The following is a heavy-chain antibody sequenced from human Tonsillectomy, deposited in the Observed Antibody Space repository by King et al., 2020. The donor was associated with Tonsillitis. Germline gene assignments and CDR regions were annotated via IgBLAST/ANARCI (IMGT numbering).Heavy chain of an antibody. D-gene: IGHD4-17*01. V-gene: IGHV3-48*02. CDR1: GFTFSIDS. J-gene: IGHJ4*02. Sequence: EVQLVESGGGLVQPGGSLRLSCAASGFTFSIDSMNWVRQAPGKRPEWVSYITGSSSTKYYADSVRGRFTISRDNAKKSLFLQMDSLRDEDTGVYYCARDRSPDYGAQWDWGQGTLVIVSS. CDR2: ITGSSSTK. CDR3: ARDRSPDYGAQWD.